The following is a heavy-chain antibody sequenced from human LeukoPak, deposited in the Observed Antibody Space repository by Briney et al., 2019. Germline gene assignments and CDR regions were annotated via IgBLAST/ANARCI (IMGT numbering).Heavy chain of an antibody. J-gene: IGHJ4*02. V-gene: IGHV1-2*06. Sequence: VASVKVSCKASGYTFTGYYMHWVRQAPGQGLEWMGRINPNSGGTNFAQKFQGRVTMTRDTSISTAYMELSRLRSDDTAVYYCARQTIRGGDFFFDYWGQGTLVTVSS. CDR1: GYTFTGYY. D-gene: IGHD2-21*02. CDR3: ARQTIRGGDFFFDY. CDR2: INPNSGGT.